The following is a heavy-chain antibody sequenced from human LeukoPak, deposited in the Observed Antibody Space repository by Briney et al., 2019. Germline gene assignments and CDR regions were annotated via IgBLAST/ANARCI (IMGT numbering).Heavy chain of an antibody. CDR2: IRYDGGNK. J-gene: IGHJ4*02. Sequence: GGSLRLSCAASGFTFSRYGMYWVRQAPGKGLEWVAFIRYDGGNKYYADSVKGRFTISRDNSKNTLYLQMNSLRAEDTAVYYCAKDASYSFDYWGQGTLATVSS. CDR1: GFTFSRYG. V-gene: IGHV3-30*02. CDR3: AKDASYSFDY.